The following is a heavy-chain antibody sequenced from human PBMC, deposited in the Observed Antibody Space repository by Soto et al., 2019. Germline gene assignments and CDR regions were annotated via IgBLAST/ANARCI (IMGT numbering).Heavy chain of an antibody. CDR2: ITNSGGST. V-gene: IGHV3-23*01. CDR3: TKEHDYGYYGWFDP. D-gene: IGHD4-17*01. CDR1: GFAFNSYA. J-gene: IGHJ5*02. Sequence: GGSLRLSCVASGFAFNSYAMTRVRQAPGKGLEWVSTITNSGGSTYYADSVKGRFTSSRDNSKNTLYMQMTTLTAEDTAIYYCTKEHDYGYYGWFDPWGQGTLFTVSS.